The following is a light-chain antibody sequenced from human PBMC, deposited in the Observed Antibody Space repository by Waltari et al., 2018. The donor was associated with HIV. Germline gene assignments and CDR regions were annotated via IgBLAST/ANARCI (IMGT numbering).Light chain of an antibody. Sequence: GPTPPTFASGTPGQGVTIPLFGSSPHHRRNYVYWYQQFPGTAPKLLIYRNNQRPSGVPDRFSGSKSGTSASLAISGLRSEDEADYYCAAWDGSLGVLGGGTKLTVL. V-gene: IGLV1-47*01. CDR2: RNN. CDR1: SPHHRRNY. CDR3: AAWDGSLGV. J-gene: IGLJ2*01.